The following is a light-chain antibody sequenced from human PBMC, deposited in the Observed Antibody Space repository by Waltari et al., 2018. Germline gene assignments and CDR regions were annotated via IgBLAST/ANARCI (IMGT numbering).Light chain of an antibody. CDR3: QQYNNWPPT. CDR2: YAS. CDR1: QSVSTN. Sequence: DIVMTQSAATLSVSPGERATLSCRASQSVSTNLAWYQQKPGQAPRLLIFYASTRATGIPARFSGSGSGTEFTLTISSLQSEDFVVYYCQQYNNWPPTFGQGTKVEFK. J-gene: IGKJ1*01. V-gene: IGKV3-15*01.